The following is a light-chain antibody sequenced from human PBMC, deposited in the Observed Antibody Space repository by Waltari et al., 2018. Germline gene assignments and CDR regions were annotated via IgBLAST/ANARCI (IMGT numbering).Light chain of an antibody. CDR3: QTWDTGIRV. Sequence: QLVVTQSPSASASLGASVTLTCTRIGGHTHYAITWHQQQPQKGPRFLMKVNSDGSHNKGDGIPDRFSGSSSGAERYLTISSLQSEDEADYHCQTWDTGIRVFGGGTKLIVL. CDR2: VNSDGSH. V-gene: IGLV4-69*01. J-gene: IGLJ3*02. CDR1: GGHTHYA.